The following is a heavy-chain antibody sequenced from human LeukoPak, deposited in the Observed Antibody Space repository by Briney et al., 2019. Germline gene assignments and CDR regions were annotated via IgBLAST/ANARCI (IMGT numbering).Heavy chain of an antibody. J-gene: IGHJ3*02. CDR1: GFSFSSYW. CDR2: IKQDGSEK. Sequence: PGGSLRLSCAASGFSFSSYWMSWVRQPPGKGLEWVANIKQDGSEKNYVDSVRGRFTVSRDNAKNSLYLQMNSLRAEDTAVYYCVRLATARAFDIWGQGTLVTVS. V-gene: IGHV3-7*01. CDR3: VRLATARAFDI.